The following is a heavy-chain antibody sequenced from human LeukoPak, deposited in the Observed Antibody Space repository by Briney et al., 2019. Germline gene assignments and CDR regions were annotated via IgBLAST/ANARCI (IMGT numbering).Heavy chain of an antibody. V-gene: IGHV1-18*01. CDR1: GYTFTSYG. D-gene: IGHD6-6*01. CDR3: ARAGGGSSLSYYYYYMDV. Sequence: ASVKVSCKASGYTFTSYGISWVRQAPGQGLEWMGWISAYNGNTNYAQKLQGRVTMTTDTSTSTAYMELRSLRSDDTAVYYCARAGGGSSLSYYYYYMDVWGKGTTVTVSS. CDR2: ISAYNGNT. J-gene: IGHJ6*03.